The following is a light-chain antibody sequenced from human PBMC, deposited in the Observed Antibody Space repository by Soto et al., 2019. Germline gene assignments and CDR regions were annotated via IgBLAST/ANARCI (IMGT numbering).Light chain of an antibody. CDR2: KAS. Sequence: DIQMTQSPSTLSASVGDRVTITCRASQSISSWLAWYQQKPGKAPKLLIYKASSLESGVPSRFSGSGSGTEFTLTISCLQPDDFATYYCQQHNTYSYTFGQGTKLEIK. CDR1: QSISSW. V-gene: IGKV1-5*03. CDR3: QQHNTYSYT. J-gene: IGKJ2*01.